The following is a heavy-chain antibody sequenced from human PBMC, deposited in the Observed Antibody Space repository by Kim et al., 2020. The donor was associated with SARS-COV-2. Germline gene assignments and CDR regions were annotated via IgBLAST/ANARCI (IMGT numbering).Heavy chain of an antibody. CDR3: ARGGYDYHWVDP. Sequence: TNYTPSLKRRVTISVDTTKNRFSLKLSSVTAADAAVYYCARGGYDYHWVDPWGRGTLVTVSS. J-gene: IGHJ5*02. D-gene: IGHD5-12*01. CDR2: T. V-gene: IGHV4-59*09.